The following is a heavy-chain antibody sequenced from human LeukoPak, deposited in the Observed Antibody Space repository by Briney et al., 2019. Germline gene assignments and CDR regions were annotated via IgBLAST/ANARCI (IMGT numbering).Heavy chain of an antibody. J-gene: IGHJ4*02. D-gene: IGHD3-10*01. Sequence: GGSLRLSCAASGFTFSTSGMHWVRQAPGKGLEWVAVIWYDGSNEYYADSVKGRLTISRDNSNNTLYLQMNSLRVEDTSVYYCARDGADGSGSYYNRFDYWGQGTLVTVSS. CDR2: IWYDGSNE. CDR1: GFTFSTSG. CDR3: ARDGADGSGSYYNRFDY. V-gene: IGHV3-33*01.